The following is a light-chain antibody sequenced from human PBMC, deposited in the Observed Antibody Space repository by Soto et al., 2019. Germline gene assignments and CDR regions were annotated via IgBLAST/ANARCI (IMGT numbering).Light chain of an antibody. V-gene: IGKV3-20*01. J-gene: IGKJ1*01. CDR3: QQYDNSPWT. Sequence: EIVLTQSPGTLSLSPGERATLSCRASQSVATGSLAWYQQKPGQAPRLLIYGASSRATGIPDRFSGSGSGTDFTLTISRLEPEDFAVYYCQQYDNSPWTFGQGTKVEIK. CDR2: GAS. CDR1: QSVATGS.